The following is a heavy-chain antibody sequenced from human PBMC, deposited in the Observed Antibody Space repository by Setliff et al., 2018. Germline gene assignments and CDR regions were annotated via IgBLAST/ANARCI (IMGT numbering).Heavy chain of an antibody. CDR3: AGTGTYRYFDY. V-gene: IGHV4-39*01. D-gene: IGHD1-26*01. CDR1: GASINSGTYY. J-gene: IGHJ4*02. Sequence: PSETLSLTCTVSGASINSGTYYWAGIRQPPGKGLEWIGRIHYRGTTYYNPSLKSRVTISVDTSKNQFSLNLSSVTAADTAVYYCAGTGTYRYFDYWGQGALVTGSS. CDR2: IHYRGTT.